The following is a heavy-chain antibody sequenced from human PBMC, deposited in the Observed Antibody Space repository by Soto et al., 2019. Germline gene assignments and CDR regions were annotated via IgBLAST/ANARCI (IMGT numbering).Heavy chain of an antibody. CDR1: GYTFTSYG. V-gene: IGHV1-18*01. Sequence: GASVKVSCKASGYTFTSYGISWVRQAPGQGLEWMGWISAYNGNTNYAQKLQGRVTMTTDTSTSTADMELRSLRSDDTAVYYCARDLGSSWYYYYYGMDVWGQGTTVTVSS. J-gene: IGHJ6*02. CDR3: ARDLGSSWYYYYYGMDV. CDR2: ISAYNGNT. D-gene: IGHD6-13*01.